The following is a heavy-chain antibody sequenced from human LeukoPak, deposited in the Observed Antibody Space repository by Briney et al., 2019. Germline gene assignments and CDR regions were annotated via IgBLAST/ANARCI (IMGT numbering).Heavy chain of an antibody. CDR2: ITGSGGNT. CDR3: AKWGDYDVLTGYYVSDY. J-gene: IGHJ4*02. D-gene: IGHD3-9*01. Sequence: PGASLRLSCAASGFTFSNYAMSWVRQAPGKGLEWVSAITGSGGNTYYADSVKGRFTISRDNSKNTVFPQMNSLRAGDTAVYYCAKWGDYDVLTGYYVSDYWGQGTLVTVSS. CDR1: GFTFSNYA. V-gene: IGHV3-23*01.